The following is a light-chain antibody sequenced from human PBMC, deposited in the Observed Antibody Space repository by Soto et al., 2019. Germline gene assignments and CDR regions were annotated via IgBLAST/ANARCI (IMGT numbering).Light chain of an antibody. J-gene: IGLJ1*01. V-gene: IGLV1-40*01. CDR2: GXS. Sequence: QSVLTQPPSVSGAPGQRVTISCTGSSSNIGAGYDVHWYQQLPGTAPKLLIYGXSNRPSGVPDRFSGSKSGTSXSXAIXGXXXXXXXXXXCQSYDSSLSGSKVFGTGTKLTVL. CDR1: SSNIGAGYD. CDR3: QSYDSSLSGSKV.